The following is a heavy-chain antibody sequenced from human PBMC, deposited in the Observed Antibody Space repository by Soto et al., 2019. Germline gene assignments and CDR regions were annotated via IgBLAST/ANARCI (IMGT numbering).Heavy chain of an antibody. Sequence: SETLSLTCTVSGASISSTSHYWGWIRQPPGKGLEFIGTMYYSGSTYYNPSLKGRVTMSVDTSKNQFSLKLSSVTAPDTAVYYCARNSTNWNSNWLDPWGQGTLVTVSS. V-gene: IGHV4-39*01. J-gene: IGHJ5*02. D-gene: IGHD1-7*01. CDR3: ARNSTNWNSNWLDP. CDR1: GASISSTSHY. CDR2: MYYSGST.